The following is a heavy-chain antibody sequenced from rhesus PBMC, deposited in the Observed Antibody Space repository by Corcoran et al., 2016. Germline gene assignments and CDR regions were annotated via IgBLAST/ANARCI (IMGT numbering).Heavy chain of an antibody. CDR3: ARVRAVAGPTPFDY. Sequence: GFTFDDYAMHWVRQAPGKGLEWVSGISWSGGSTYYADSVKGRFTISRDNAKNSLYLQMGSLRAEDTALYYCARVRAVAGPTPFDYWGQGVLVTVSS. J-gene: IGHJ4*01. CDR1: GFTFDDYA. CDR2: ISWSGGST. D-gene: IGHD6-37*01. V-gene: IGHV3-201*01.